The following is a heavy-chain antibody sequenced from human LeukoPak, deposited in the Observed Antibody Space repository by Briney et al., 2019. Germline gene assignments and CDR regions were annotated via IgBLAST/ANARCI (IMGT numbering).Heavy chain of an antibody. J-gene: IGHJ6*02. D-gene: IGHD2-2*01. CDR3: ARDSPDCSSTSCYRGYYYYGMDV. CDR1: GFTFSSYW. CDR2: IKQDGSEK. V-gene: IGHV3-7*01. Sequence: GESLRLSCAASGFTFSSYWMSWVRQAPGKGLEWVANIKQDGSEKYYVDSVKGRFTISRDNAKNSLYLQMNSLRAEDTAVYYCARDSPDCSSTSCYRGYYYYGMDVWGQGTTVTVSS.